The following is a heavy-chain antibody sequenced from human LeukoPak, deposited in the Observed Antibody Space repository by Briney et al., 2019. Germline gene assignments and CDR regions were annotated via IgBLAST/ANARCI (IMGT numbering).Heavy chain of an antibody. V-gene: IGHV3-30*02. CDR1: GFTFSSYG. Sequence: PGGSLRLSCAASGFTFSSYGMHWVRQAPGKGLEWVAFIRYDGSNKYYADSVKGRFTISRDNSKNTLYLQMNSLRAEDTAVYYCAKEETDVAVAAGDYYYYMDVWGKGTTVTISS. CDR2: IRYDGSNK. CDR3: AKEETDVAVAAGDYYYYMDV. J-gene: IGHJ6*03. D-gene: IGHD6-19*01.